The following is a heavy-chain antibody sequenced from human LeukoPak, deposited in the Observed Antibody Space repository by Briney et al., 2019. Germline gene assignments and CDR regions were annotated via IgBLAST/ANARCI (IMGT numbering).Heavy chain of an antibody. CDR2: IRYDGNDK. CDR1: GFTFSGFG. D-gene: IGHD4-17*01. CDR3: AKDSRPGGDQSY. Sequence: GGSLRLSCAASGFTFSGFGMHWVRQAPGKVLEWVTFIRYDGNDKYYADSVKGRFTISRDNSKNTLYLQMNSLRADNTAVYYCAKDSRPGGDQSYWGQGTLVTVSS. V-gene: IGHV3-30*02. J-gene: IGHJ4*02.